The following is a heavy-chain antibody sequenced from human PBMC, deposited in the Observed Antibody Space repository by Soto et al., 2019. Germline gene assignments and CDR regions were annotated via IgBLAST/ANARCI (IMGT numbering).Heavy chain of an antibody. Sequence: QLQLQESGSGLVKPSQTLSLTCAVSGGSISSGGYSWSWIRQPPGKGLEWIGYIYHSGSTYYNPSRKSRVTISGDRSKNQFSLKLSSVTAADTAVYYCARTYYYDSSGYYGGWFDPWGQGTLVTVSS. J-gene: IGHJ5*02. CDR3: ARTYYYDSSGYYGGWFDP. V-gene: IGHV4-30-2*01. CDR1: GGSISSGGYS. CDR2: IYHSGST. D-gene: IGHD3-22*01.